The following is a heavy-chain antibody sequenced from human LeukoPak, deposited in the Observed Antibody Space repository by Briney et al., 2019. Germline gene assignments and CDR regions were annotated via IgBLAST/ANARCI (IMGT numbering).Heavy chain of an antibody. CDR1: GFTFSSYW. Sequence: GGSLRLSCAASGFTFSSYWMHWVRQAPGRGLVWVSRINSDGSSTSYADSVKGRFTIPRDNAKNTLYLQMNSLRAEDTAVYYCARVSGDFWSGYYSDYWGQGTLVTVSS. D-gene: IGHD3-3*01. J-gene: IGHJ4*02. CDR3: ARVSGDFWSGYYSDY. CDR2: INSDGSST. V-gene: IGHV3-74*01.